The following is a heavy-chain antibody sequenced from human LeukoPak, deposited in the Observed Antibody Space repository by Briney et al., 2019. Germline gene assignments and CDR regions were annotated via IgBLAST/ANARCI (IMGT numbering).Heavy chain of an antibody. CDR3: ARGTDYSIAAAEMDY. CDR1: GFTFSSYS. CDR2: ISSSSSYI. Sequence: GGSLRLSCAASGFTFSSYSMNWVRQAPGKGLEWVSSISSSSSYIYYADSVKGRFTISRDNAKNSLYLQMNSLRAEDTAVYYCARGTDYSIAAAEMDYWGQGTLVTVSS. V-gene: IGHV3-21*01. J-gene: IGHJ4*02. D-gene: IGHD6-13*01.